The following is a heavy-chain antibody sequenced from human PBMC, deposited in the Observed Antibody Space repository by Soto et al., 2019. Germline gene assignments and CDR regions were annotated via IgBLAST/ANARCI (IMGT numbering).Heavy chain of an antibody. Sequence: ASETLSLTCTVSGGSISSYYWSWFRQPPGKNIEWIGYIYYSGSTYYNPSLKSRVTISVDTSKNQFSLKLSSVTAADTAVYYCASGGDGTSNYYYYYGMDVWGQGTTVTVSS. CDR1: GGSISSYY. J-gene: IGHJ6*02. D-gene: IGHD2-21*02. CDR2: IYYSGST. V-gene: IGHV4-59*06. CDR3: ASGGDGTSNYYYYYGMDV.